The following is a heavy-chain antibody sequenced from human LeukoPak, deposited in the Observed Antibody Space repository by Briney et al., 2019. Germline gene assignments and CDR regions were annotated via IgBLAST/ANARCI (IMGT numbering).Heavy chain of an antibody. J-gene: IGHJ6*02. CDR3: ARDISYYDILTGYYTGYYGMDV. Sequence: GGSLRLSCAASGFTFSSYSMTWVRQAPGKGLEWVSYISSSSSTIYYADSVKGRFTISRDNSKNTLYLQMNSLRAEDTAVYYCARDISYYDILTGYYTGYYGMDVWGQGTTVTVSS. CDR2: ISSSSSTI. CDR1: GFTFSSYS. D-gene: IGHD3-9*01. V-gene: IGHV3-48*01.